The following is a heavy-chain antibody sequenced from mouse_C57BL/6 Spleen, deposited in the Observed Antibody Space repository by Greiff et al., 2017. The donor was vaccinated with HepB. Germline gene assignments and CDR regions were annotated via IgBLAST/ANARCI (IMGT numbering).Heavy chain of an antibody. CDR3: ARWNGIFDY. CDR1: GYTFTDYY. CDR2: IYPGSGNT. V-gene: IGHV1-76*01. Sequence: VQLQQSGAELVRPGASVKLSCKASGYTFTDYYINWVKQRPGQGLEWIARIYPGSGNTYYNEKFKGKATLTAEKSSSTAYMQLSSLTSEDSAVYFCARWNGIFDYWGQGTTLTVSS. D-gene: IGHD2-1*01. J-gene: IGHJ2*01.